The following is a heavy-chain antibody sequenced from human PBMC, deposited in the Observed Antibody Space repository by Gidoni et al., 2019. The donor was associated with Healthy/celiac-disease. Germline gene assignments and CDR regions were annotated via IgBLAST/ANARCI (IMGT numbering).Heavy chain of an antibody. J-gene: IGHJ4*02. Sequence: QVQLQESGPGLVKPSQTLSLTCTVPGGSIPSGNYYWSWIRQPAGKGLAWIGRIYSSGSTNYNSSLKSRVTMSVDTSKNQFYLKLSSVTAADTAVFYCARGADYIWGGGFDYWGQGALVTVSS. V-gene: IGHV4-61*02. D-gene: IGHD3-16*01. CDR2: IYSSGST. CDR1: GGSIPSGNYY. CDR3: ARGADYIWGGGFDY.